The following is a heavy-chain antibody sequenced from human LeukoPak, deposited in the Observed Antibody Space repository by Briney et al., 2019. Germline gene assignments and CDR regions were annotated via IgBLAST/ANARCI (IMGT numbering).Heavy chain of an antibody. V-gene: IGHV6-1*01. J-gene: IGHJ4*02. CDR1: GDTVSRSGVA. D-gene: IGHD7-27*01. CDR2: TYYRSQWSY. Sequence: SQTLSLTCAISGDTVSRSGVAWNWFRQSPSRGLEWLGRTYYRSQWSYDFAVSVKSRIIISADTSKSQFSLQLTSVTPEDTAVYYCARYNWGSLRYFDYWGQGTLVTVSS. CDR3: ARYNWGSLRYFDY.